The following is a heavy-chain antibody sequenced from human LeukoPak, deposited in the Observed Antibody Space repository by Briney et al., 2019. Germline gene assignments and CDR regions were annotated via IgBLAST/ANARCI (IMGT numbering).Heavy chain of an antibody. CDR3: AREKVVIAATHFYGMDV. J-gene: IGHJ6*02. V-gene: IGHV6-1*01. Sequence: SQTLSLTCAISGDRVSTNNAAWNWIRQSPSRGLEWLGRTYYRSKWYNYYAGSVKSRIIFNPDTTKNQFSLQLNSVTPEDTAVYYCAREKVVIAATHFYGMDVWGQGTTVTVPS. CDR1: GDRVSTNNAA. D-gene: IGHD2-15*01. CDR2: TYYRSKWYN.